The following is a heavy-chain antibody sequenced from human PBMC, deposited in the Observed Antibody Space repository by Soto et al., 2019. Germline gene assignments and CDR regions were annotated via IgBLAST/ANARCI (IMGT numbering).Heavy chain of an antibody. CDR3: ARDVSCTNGVCYGGPEGYYYYYGMDV. Sequence: ASVKVSCKASGYTFTGYYMHWVRQAPGQGLEWMGWISAYNGNTNYAQKLQGRVTMTTDTSTSTAYMELRSLRSDDTAVYYCARDVSCTNGVCYGGPEGYYYYYGMDVWGQGTTVTVSS. D-gene: IGHD2-8*01. V-gene: IGHV1-18*04. J-gene: IGHJ6*02. CDR1: GYTFTGYY. CDR2: ISAYNGNT.